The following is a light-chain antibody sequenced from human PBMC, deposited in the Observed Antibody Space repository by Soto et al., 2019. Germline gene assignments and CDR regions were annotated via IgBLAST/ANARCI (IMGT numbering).Light chain of an antibody. CDR2: GAS. Sequence: EIVLTQSPDTLSLSPGDRATVSCRASQTVGASYVAWYQHRPGQAPKFLMYGASTRATGIPDRFSVSGSGTEFTLTIDSLEPEAFGLYYCQQYGRSPWTFGQGTRVEI. V-gene: IGKV3-20*01. J-gene: IGKJ1*01. CDR3: QQYGRSPWT. CDR1: QTVGASY.